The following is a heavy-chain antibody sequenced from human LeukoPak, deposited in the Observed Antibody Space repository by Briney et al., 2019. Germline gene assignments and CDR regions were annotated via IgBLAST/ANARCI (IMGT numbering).Heavy chain of an antibody. J-gene: IGHJ4*02. CDR3: ASLYSSSLGGFDY. Sequence: ASVKVSCKASGGTFSSYAISWVRQAPGQGLEWMGIINPSGGSTSYAQKFQGRVTMTRDTSTSTVYMELSSLRSEDTAVYYCASLYSSSLGGFDYWGQGTLVTVSS. CDR2: INPSGGST. D-gene: IGHD6-6*01. V-gene: IGHV1-46*01. CDR1: GGTFSSYA.